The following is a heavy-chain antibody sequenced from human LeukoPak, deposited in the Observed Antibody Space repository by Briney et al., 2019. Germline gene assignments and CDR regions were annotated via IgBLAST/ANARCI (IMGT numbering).Heavy chain of an antibody. CDR3: ARDQNLGYDFWSGYRVDAFDI. Sequence: GGSLRLSCAASGFTFSSYAMSWVRQAPGKGLEWVSTISGGGAYTYYADSVKGRFTISRDNAKNSLYLQMNSLRAEDTAVYYCARDQNLGYDFWSGYRVDAFDIWGQGTMVTVSS. J-gene: IGHJ3*02. V-gene: IGHV3-23*01. D-gene: IGHD3-3*01. CDR1: GFTFSSYA. CDR2: ISGGGAYT.